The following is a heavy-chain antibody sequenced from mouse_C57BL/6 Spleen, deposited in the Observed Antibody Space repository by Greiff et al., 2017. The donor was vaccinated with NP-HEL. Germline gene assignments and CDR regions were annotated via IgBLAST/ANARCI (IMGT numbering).Heavy chain of an antibody. V-gene: IGHV1-15*01. J-gene: IGHJ4*01. D-gene: IGHD2-5*01. CDR1: GYTFTDYE. Sequence: VKLMESGAELVRPGASVTLSCKASGYTFTDYEMHWVKQTPVHGLEWIGAIDPETGGTAYNQKFKGKAILTADKSSSTAYMELRSLTSEDSAVYYCTRKNYSNSYYYAMDYWGQGTSVTVSS. CDR3: TRKNYSNSYYYAMDY. CDR2: IDPETGGT.